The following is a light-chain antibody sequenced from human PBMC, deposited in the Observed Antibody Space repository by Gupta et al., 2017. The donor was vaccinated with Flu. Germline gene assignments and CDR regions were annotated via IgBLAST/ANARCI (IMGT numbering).Light chain of an antibody. Sequence: TCAPSTSPITSGYSPSHVQQKPGQEPRPLIYSTRTKASWTPAPFSGSRHGGKAALSLSGVQYEDEADYNCLLCGGVVRLFGGGTKLTVL. CDR3: LLCGGVVRL. CDR2: STR. CDR1: TSPITSGYS. V-gene: IGLV7-43*01. J-gene: IGLJ3*02.